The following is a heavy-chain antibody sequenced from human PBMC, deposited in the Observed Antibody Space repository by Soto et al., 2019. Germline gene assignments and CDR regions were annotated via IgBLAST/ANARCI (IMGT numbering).Heavy chain of an antibody. CDR1: GGSFNGYY. V-gene: IGHV4-34*01. J-gene: IGHJ6*02. D-gene: IGHD1-26*01. CDR2: INHSGST. CDR3: ASATRLEWELLSGNYYGMDV. Sequence: SETLSLTYAVYGGSFNGYYWSWIRQPPGKGLEWIGEINHSGSTNYNPSLKSRVTISVDTSKNQFSLKLSSVTAADTAVYYCASATRLEWELLSGNYYGMDVWGQGTTVTVSS.